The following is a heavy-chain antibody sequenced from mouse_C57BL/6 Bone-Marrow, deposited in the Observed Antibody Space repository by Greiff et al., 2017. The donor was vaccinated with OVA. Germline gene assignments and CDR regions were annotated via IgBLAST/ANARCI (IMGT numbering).Heavy chain of an antibody. D-gene: IGHD2-3*01. V-gene: IGHV2-9-1*01. J-gene: IGHJ2*01. CDR3: ATQGLYDGYYVDY. Sequence: VQLQQSGPGLVAPSQSLSITCTVSGFSLTSYAISWVRQPPGKGLEWLGVIWTGGGTNYNSALKSRLSISKDNSKSQVFLKMNSLQTDDTARYYCATQGLYDGYYVDYWGQGTTLTVSS. CDR1: GFSLTSYA. CDR2: IWTGGGT.